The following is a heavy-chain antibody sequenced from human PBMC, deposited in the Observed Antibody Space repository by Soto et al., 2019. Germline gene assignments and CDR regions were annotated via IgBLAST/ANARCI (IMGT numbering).Heavy chain of an antibody. Sequence: QVQLVQSGAEVKKPGSSVKVSCKASGGTFSRYAISWVRQAPGQGLEWMGGIIPIFGTANYAQKFQGRVTITADQPTSTAYMELSSLRSEDTAVYYCARVSDYEELYWYFYLWGRGTLVTVSS. CDR2: IIPIFGTA. J-gene: IGHJ2*01. CDR1: GGTFSRYA. D-gene: IGHD4-17*01. CDR3: ARVSDYEELYWYFYL. V-gene: IGHV1-69*12.